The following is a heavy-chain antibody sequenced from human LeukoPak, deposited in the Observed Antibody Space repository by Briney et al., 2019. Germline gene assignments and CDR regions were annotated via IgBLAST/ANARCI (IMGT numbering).Heavy chain of an antibody. CDR3: ASMDTPILNY. CDR2: ISSSGSTI. Sequence: GGSLRLSCAASGFTFSSYWMSWIRQAPGKGLEWVSYISSSGSTIYYADSVRGRFTISRDNAKNSLFLQMNSLRAEDTAVYYCASMDTPILNYWGQGTLVTVSS. CDR1: GFTFSSYW. V-gene: IGHV3-11*01. D-gene: IGHD5-18*01. J-gene: IGHJ4*02.